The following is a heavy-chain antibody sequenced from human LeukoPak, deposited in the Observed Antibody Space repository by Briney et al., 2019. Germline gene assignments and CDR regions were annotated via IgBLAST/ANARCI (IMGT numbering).Heavy chain of an antibody. CDR3: ARAPLYGSGSYSLDY. D-gene: IGHD3-10*01. J-gene: IGHJ4*02. CDR2: IGTAGDT. CDR1: GFTFSSYD. V-gene: IGHV3-13*01. Sequence: GGSLRLSCAASGFTFSSYDMHWVRQATGKGLKWVSAIGTAGDTYYPGSVKGRFTISRENAKNSLYLQMNSLRAGDTAVYYCARAPLYGSGSYSLDYWGQGTLVTVSS.